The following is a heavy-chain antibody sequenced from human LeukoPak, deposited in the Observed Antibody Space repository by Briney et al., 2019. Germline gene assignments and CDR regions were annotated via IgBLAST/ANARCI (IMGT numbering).Heavy chain of an antibody. CDR1: GFTFSSYG. Sequence: PGGSLRLSCAASGFTFSSYGMHWVRQAPGKGLEWVTFIRSDGSNKYYADSVKGRFTISRDISKNTLYLQMNSLRAEDTAVYYCARSEPNVLLWFGEFDYWGQGTLVTVSS. J-gene: IGHJ4*02. CDR2: IRSDGSNK. CDR3: ARSEPNVLLWFGEFDY. D-gene: IGHD3-10*01. V-gene: IGHV3-30*02.